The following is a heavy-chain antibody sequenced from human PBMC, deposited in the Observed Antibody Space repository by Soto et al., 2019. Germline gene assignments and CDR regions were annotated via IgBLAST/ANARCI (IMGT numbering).Heavy chain of an antibody. D-gene: IGHD3-16*01. J-gene: IGHJ4*02. CDR2: IYYSGNT. V-gene: IGHV4-59*01. CDR3: ARRYGGNFDY. CDR1: GDSINNYY. Sequence: PSETLSLTCTVSGDSINNYYWSWIRQPPGKGLEWIGYIYYSGNTYYNPSLKSRVAISVDTSKNQFSLKLTSVTAADTAVYYCARRYGGNFDYWGQGTLVTVSS.